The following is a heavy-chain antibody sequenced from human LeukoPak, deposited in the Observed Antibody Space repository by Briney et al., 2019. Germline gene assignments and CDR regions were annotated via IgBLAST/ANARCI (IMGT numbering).Heavy chain of an antibody. Sequence: SETLSLTCTVSGGSISSGSYYWSWIRQPAGKGLEWIGEIYHSGSTNYNPSLKSRVTMSVDKSKNQFSLKLSSVTAADTAVYYCARSGPSYCGGDCYPGNWFDPWGQGTLVTVSS. V-gene: IGHV4-61*10. D-gene: IGHD2-21*02. CDR2: IYHSGST. J-gene: IGHJ5*02. CDR1: GGSISSGSYY. CDR3: ARSGPSYCGGDCYPGNWFDP.